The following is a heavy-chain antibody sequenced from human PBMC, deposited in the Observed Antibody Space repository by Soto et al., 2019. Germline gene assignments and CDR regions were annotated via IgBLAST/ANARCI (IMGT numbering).Heavy chain of an antibody. J-gene: IGHJ3*02. CDR3: AKDRLRGRFGESPLDI. CDR2: ISWNTFTI. Sequence: EVQLVESGGGLVQPGRSLRLSCAASGFTFDDYAMHWVRQVPGKGLEWVSGISWNTFTIGYADSVKGRFTISRDNAKNSLFLLMHSLRPEDTALYYCAKDRLRGRFGESPLDIWGQGTMVTVSS. CDR1: GFTFDDYA. D-gene: IGHD3-10*01. V-gene: IGHV3-9*01.